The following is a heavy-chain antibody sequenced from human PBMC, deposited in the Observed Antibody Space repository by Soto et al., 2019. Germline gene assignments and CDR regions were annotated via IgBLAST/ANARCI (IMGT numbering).Heavy chain of an antibody. CDR2: IDTSGENT. V-gene: IGHV3-23*04. J-gene: IGHJ4*02. D-gene: IGHD3-10*01. CDR3: AKRPVDSGGHYFDY. CDR1: GFTFSCFA. Sequence: EVQLVESGGGLVQPGGSLRLSCADSGFTFSCFAMSWVRQTPEKGLEWVSTIDTSGENTYYTDSVKGRFTIARDNSKNTLYLQMDSLRAEDSAFFSFAKRPVDSGGHYFDYWGQGTLITVSS.